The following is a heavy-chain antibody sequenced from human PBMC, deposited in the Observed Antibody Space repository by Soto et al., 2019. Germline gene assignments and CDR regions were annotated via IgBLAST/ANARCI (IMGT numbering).Heavy chain of an antibody. D-gene: IGHD1-26*01. CDR1: GFTFSSYA. J-gene: IGHJ4*02. CDR3: AREEPSGEGAYDY. CDR2: ISYDGSNK. Sequence: QVQLVESGGGVVQPGRSLRLSCAASGFTFSSYAMHWVRQAPGKGLEWVAVISYDGSNKYYADSVKGRFTISRDNSKNKLYLQMNSLRAEDTAVYYCAREEPSGEGAYDYWGQGTLVTVSS. V-gene: IGHV3-30-3*01.